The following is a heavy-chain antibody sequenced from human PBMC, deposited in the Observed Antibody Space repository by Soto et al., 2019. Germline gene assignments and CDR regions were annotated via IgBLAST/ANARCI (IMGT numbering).Heavy chain of an antibody. CDR1: GYNFTNYW. V-gene: IGHV5-10-1*01. CDR2: IDPSDSYT. Sequence: RGESLKISCKGSGYNFTNYWISWVRQMPGKGLEWMGRIDPSDSYTNYSPSFQGHVTISADKSISTAYLQWSSLKASDTAMYYCARLSTWAAAAGYYYYGMDVWGQGTTVTVSS. D-gene: IGHD6-13*01. CDR3: ARLSTWAAAAGYYYYGMDV. J-gene: IGHJ6*02.